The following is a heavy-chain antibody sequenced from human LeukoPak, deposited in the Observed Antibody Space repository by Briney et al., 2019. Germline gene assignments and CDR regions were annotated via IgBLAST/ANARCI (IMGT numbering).Heavy chain of an antibody. CDR3: ARDLGSEAAADNVGVAFDI. J-gene: IGHJ3*02. V-gene: IGHV1-69*05. CDR1: GGTFSSYA. Sequence: SVKVSCKASGGTFSSYAISWVRQAPGQGLEWMGGIIPIFGTANYAQKFQGRVTITTDESTSTAYMGLSSLRSEDTAVYYCARDLGSEAAADNVGVAFDIWGQGTMVTVSS. CDR2: IIPIFGTA. D-gene: IGHD6-13*01.